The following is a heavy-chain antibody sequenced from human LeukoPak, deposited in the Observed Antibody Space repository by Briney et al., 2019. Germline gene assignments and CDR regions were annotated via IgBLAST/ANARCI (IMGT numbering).Heavy chain of an antibody. CDR3: ARDGYSSSWYRAYYYYMDV. CDR1: GFTFDDYG. J-gene: IGHJ6*03. CDR2: INWNGGST. Sequence: GGSLRLSCAASGFTFDDYGMSWVRQAPGKGLEWVSGINWNGGSTGYADSVKGRFTISRDNAKNSLYLQMNSLRAEDTALYHCARDGYSSSWYRAYYYYMDVWGKGTTVTVSS. D-gene: IGHD6-13*01. V-gene: IGHV3-20*01.